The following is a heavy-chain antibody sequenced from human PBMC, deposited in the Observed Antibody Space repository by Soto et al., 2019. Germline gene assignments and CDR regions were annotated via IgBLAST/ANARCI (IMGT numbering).Heavy chain of an antibody. CDR2: ISYSGST. J-gene: IGHJ6*02. Sequence: SETLSLTCTVSGGSISSYYWSWIRQTPGKGLEWIGYISYSGSTNYNPSLKSRVTISVDTSKNQFSLKLNSVTAADTAVYYCARGSKGRGYSYGYRYYYGMDVWGQGTTVTVSS. CDR1: GGSISSYY. V-gene: IGHV4-59*01. CDR3: ARGSKGRGYSYGYRYYYGMDV. D-gene: IGHD5-18*01.